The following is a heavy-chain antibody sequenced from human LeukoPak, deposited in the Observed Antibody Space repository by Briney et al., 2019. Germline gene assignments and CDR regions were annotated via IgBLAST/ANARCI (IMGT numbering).Heavy chain of an antibody. CDR2: ISSSTI. V-gene: IGHV3-48*01. D-gene: IGHD2-2*02. CDR1: RFTFSSYG. Sequence: GGSLRLSCAASRFTFSSYGMNWVRQAPGKGLERVSYISSSTIYYADSVKGRFTISRDDSKDTVYLQMNSLRAEDTAIYYCAKATFGCSSTSCYSFDYWGQGTLVTVSS. CDR3: AKATFGCSSTSCYSFDY. J-gene: IGHJ4*02.